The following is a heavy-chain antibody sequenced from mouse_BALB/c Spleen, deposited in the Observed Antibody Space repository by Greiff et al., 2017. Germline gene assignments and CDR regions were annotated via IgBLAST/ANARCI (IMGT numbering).Heavy chain of an antibody. V-gene: IGHV3-8*02. CDR2: ISYSGST. CDR1: GDSITSGY. J-gene: IGHJ2*01. CDR3: ARYWRITTVAPYYFDD. Sequence: EVKLMESGPSLVKPSQTLSLTCSVTGDSITSGYWNWIRKFPGNKLEYMGYISYSGSTYYNPSLKSRISITRDTSKNQYYLQLNSVTTEDTATYYCARYWRITTVAPYYFDDWGQGTTLTVSS. D-gene: IGHD1-1*01.